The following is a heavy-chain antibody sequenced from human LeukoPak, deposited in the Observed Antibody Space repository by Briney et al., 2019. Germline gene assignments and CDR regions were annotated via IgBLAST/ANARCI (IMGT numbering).Heavy chain of an antibody. D-gene: IGHD3-3*01. J-gene: IGHJ6*02. CDR3: ARDFLVYYYGMDV. CDR1: GFTFSSYA. V-gene: IGHV3-23*01. Sequence: PGGSLRLSCAASGFTFSSYAMSWVRQAPGKGLEWVSAISGSGGSTYYADSVKGRFTISRDNSKNTLYLQMNGLRAEDTAVYYCARDFLVYYYGMDVWGQGTTVTVSS. CDR2: ISGSGGST.